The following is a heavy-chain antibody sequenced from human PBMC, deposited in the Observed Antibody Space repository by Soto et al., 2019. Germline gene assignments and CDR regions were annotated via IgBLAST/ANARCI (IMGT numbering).Heavy chain of an antibody. CDR2: IYPGDSDT. V-gene: IGHV5-51*01. CDR1: GYTFTDYW. CDR3: ARLGYIAAAGTSLPRGAFDI. J-gene: IGHJ3*02. Sequence: GESLKISCKGSGYTFTDYWIGWVRQLPGKGLEWMGIIYPGDSDTRYSPSFQGHVTITVDRSISTAYLQWSSLKASDTAMYYCARLGYIAAAGTSLPRGAFDIWGQGTMVTVSS. D-gene: IGHD6-13*01.